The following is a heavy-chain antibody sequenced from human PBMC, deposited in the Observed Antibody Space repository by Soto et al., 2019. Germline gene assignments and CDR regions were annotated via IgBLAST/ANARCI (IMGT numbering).Heavy chain of an antibody. J-gene: IGHJ5*02. Sequence: SETLSLTCTVSGGSISSYYWSWIRQPPGKGLEWIGYIYYSGSTNYNPSLKSRVTISVDTSKNQFSLKLSSVTAADTAVYYCARGLDIVVVPAATFDPWGQGTLVTVSS. D-gene: IGHD2-2*01. CDR3: ARGLDIVVVPAATFDP. V-gene: IGHV4-59*01. CDR2: IYYSGST. CDR1: GGSISSYY.